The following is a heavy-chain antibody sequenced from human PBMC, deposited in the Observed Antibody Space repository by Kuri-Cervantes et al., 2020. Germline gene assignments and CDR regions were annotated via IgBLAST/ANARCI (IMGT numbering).Heavy chain of an antibody. V-gene: IGHV3-11*01. J-gene: IGHJ4*02. CDR1: GFTFSDYY. CDR3: AKDLGYDSRWGDY. D-gene: IGHD3-22*01. CDR2: ISTSGSTI. Sequence: GESLKISCEASGFTFSDYYMSWIRQAPGKGLDWVSYISTSGSTIYYADSVKGRFTVSRDNAKNSLYLQMNSLRAEDTAVYYCAKDLGYDSRWGDYWGQGTLVTVSS.